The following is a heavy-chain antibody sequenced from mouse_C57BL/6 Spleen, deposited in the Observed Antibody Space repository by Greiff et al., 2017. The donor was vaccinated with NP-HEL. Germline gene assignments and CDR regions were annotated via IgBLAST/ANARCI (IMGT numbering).Heavy chain of an antibody. Sequence: VNVVESGPGLVQPSQSLSITCTVSGFSLTSYGVHWVRQSPGKGLEWLGVIWRGGSTDYNAAFMSRLSITKDNSKSQVFFKMNSLQADDTAIYYCAKGQLSRNYAMDYWGQGTSVTVSS. CDR1: GFSLTSYG. CDR3: AKGQLSRNYAMDY. CDR2: IWRGGST. V-gene: IGHV2-5*01. D-gene: IGHD3-2*02. J-gene: IGHJ4*01.